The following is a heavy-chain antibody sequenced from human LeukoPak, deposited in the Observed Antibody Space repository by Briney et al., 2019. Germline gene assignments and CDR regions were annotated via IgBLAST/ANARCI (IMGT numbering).Heavy chain of an antibody. J-gene: IGHJ4*02. Sequence: PGGSLRLSCAASGFTFSSYGMHWVRQAPGKGLEWVAVIWYDGSNKYYADSVKGRFTISRDNSKNTLYLQMNSLRAEDTAVYYCARDRYSSSSRYFDYWGQGTLVTVSS. D-gene: IGHD6-13*01. CDR2: IWYDGSNK. V-gene: IGHV3-33*01. CDR1: GFTFSSYG. CDR3: ARDRYSSSSRYFDY.